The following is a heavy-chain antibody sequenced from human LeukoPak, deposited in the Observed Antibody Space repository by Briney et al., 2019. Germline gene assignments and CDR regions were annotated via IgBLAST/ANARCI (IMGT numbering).Heavy chain of an antibody. CDR1: GGSISSSSFH. CDR3: ARYCSSTSCYVDY. V-gene: IGHV4-39*07. D-gene: IGHD2-2*01. CDR2: ISYSGNT. Sequence: PLETLSLTCTVSGGSISSSSFHWGWIRQPPGKGLEWIGSISYSGNTYYNPSLKSRVTISVDTSKNQFSLKLSSVTAADTAVYYCARYCSSTSCYVDYWGQGTLVTVSS. J-gene: IGHJ4*02.